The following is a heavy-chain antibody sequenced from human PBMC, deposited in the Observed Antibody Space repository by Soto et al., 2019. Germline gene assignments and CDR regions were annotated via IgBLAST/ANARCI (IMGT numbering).Heavy chain of an antibody. J-gene: IGHJ6*02. CDR1: GYSFSSYY. CDR2: ISAYNGNT. D-gene: IGHD3-22*01. CDR3: ATSTQVWLYAADL. Sequence: ASVKVSCKASGYSFSSYYVTWVRQAPGQGPEWMGWISAYNGNTNYAREFQGRVTMTTDTSTSTAYMELRNLRSDDTAIYYCATSTQVWLYAADLWGQGTTVTVSS. V-gene: IGHV1-18*01.